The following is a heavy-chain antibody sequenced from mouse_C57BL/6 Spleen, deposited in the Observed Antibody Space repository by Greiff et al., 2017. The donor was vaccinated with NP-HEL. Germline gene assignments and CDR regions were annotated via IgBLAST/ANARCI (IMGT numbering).Heavy chain of an antibody. D-gene: IGHD2-1*01. Sequence: QVQLQQSGPGLVQPSQSLSITCTVSGFSLTSYGVHWVRQSPGKGLEWLGVIWRGGSTDYNAAFMSRLSITKDNSKSQVFFKMNRLQADDTAIYYCAIIYYGNSYYFDYWGQGTTLTVSS. CDR1: GFSLTSYG. CDR3: AIIYYGNSYYFDY. CDR2: IWRGGST. J-gene: IGHJ2*01. V-gene: IGHV2-5*01.